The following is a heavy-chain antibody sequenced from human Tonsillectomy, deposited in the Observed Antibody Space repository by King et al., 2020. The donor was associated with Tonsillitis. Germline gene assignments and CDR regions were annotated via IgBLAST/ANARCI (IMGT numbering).Heavy chain of an antibody. V-gene: IGHV7-4-1*02. Sequence: EQLVQSRSELKKPGASVKVSCKASGYAFTHYAMNWVRQAPGQGLEWMGWINTNAGNTGNPTYAQGFTGRFVISLDTSASTAYLQISNLKAEDTAVYYCVIDDWGSDFWGQGTLVTVSS. CDR1: GYAFTHYA. J-gene: IGHJ4*02. CDR3: VIDDWGSDF. CDR2: INTNAGNTGNP. D-gene: IGHD7-27*01.